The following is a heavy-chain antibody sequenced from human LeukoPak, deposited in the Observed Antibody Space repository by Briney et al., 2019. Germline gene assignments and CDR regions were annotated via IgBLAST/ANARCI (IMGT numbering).Heavy chain of an antibody. CDR2: INPNSGGT. J-gene: IGHJ6*03. CDR1: GYTFTGYY. Sequence: ASVKVSCKASGYTFTGYYMHWVRQAPGQGREWMGWINPNSGGTNYAQKFQGRVTMTRDTSISTAYMELSRLRSDDTAVYYCARDGCSGGSCYYAKYYYYYYMDVWGKGTTVTVSS. CDR3: ARDGCSGGSCYYAKYYYYYYMDV. V-gene: IGHV1-2*02. D-gene: IGHD2-15*01.